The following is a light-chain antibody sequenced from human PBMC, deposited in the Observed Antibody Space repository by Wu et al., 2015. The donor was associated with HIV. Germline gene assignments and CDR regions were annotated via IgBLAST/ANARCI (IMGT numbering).Light chain of an antibody. CDR3: HQYGTSPYT. J-gene: IGKJ2*01. CDR1: QSVSSN. V-gene: IGKV3-15*01. CDR2: GAS. Sequence: EIVMTQSPATLSVSPGERATLSCRASQSVSSNLAWYQQKPGQAPRLLIYGASTRATGIPARFSGGGSGTDFTLTIDKLEPEDFALFYCHQYGTSPYTFGQGTTLEIK.